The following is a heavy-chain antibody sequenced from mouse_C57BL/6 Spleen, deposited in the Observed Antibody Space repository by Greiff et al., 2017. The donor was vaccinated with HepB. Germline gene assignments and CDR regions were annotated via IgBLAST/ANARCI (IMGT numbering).Heavy chain of an antibody. CDR3: ARSGYSNYEVYLDY. J-gene: IGHJ2*01. D-gene: IGHD2-5*01. CDR2: INPNNGGT. V-gene: IGHV1-18*01. CDR1: GYTFTDYN. Sequence: EVQLQQSGPELVKPGASVKIPCKASGYTFTDYNMDWVKQSHGKSLEWIGDINPNNGGTIYNQKFKGKATLTVDKSSSTAYMELRSLTSEDTAVYYGARSGYSNYEVYLDYWGQGTTLTVSS.